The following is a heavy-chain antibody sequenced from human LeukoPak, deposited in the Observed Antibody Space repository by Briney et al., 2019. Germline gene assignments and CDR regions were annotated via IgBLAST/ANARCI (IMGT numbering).Heavy chain of an antibody. D-gene: IGHD6-13*01. CDR3: ARSPSSWYPGAEYFQH. J-gene: IGHJ1*01. CDR2: ISAYNGNT. V-gene: IGHV1-18*01. CDR1: GYTFTSYG. Sequence: ASVKVSCKASGYTFTSYGISWVRQAPGQGLVWMGWISAYNGNTNYAQKLQGRVTMTTDTSTSTAYMELRSLRSDDTAVYYCARSPSSWYPGAEYFQHWGQGTLVTVSS.